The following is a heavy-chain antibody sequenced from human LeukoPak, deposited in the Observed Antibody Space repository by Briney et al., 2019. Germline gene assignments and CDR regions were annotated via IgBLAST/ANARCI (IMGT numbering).Heavy chain of an antibody. J-gene: IGHJ4*02. CDR3: ARLTYSNYVGY. CDR1: GGSFSGYY. CDR2: INHSGST. D-gene: IGHD1-26*01. V-gene: IGHV4-34*01. Sequence: SETLSLTCAVYGGSFSGYYWSWIRQPPGKGLEWIGEINHSGSTNYNPSLKSRVTISVDTSKNQFSLKLSSVTAADTAVYYCARLTYSNYVGYWGQGTLVTVSS.